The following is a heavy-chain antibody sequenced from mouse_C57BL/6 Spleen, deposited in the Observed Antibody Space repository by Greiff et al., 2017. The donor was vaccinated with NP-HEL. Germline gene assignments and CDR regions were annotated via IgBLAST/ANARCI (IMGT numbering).Heavy chain of an antibody. CDR1: GFTFSDYY. J-gene: IGHJ1*03. Sequence: EVKLVESEGGLVQPGSSMKLSCTASGFTFSDYYMAWVRQVPEKGLEWVANINYDGSSTYYLDSLKSRFIISRDNAKNILYLQMSSLKSEDTATYYCARGHYGSSYWYFDGWGTGTTVTVSS. CDR3: ARGHYGSSYWYFDG. CDR2: INYDGSST. V-gene: IGHV5-16*01. D-gene: IGHD1-1*01.